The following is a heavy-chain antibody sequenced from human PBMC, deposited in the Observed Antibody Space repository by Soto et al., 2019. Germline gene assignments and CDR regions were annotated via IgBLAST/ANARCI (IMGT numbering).Heavy chain of an antibody. J-gene: IGHJ5*02. V-gene: IGHV3-33*01. Sequence: QVQLVESGGGVVQPGRSLRLSCAASGSTFRNYGMHWVRQAPGKGLEWLAVIWYDGSNKYYADSVKGRFTISRDNSKNTLYREMNSLRDEDTAVYYCARDVRSRRYDLWGQGTLVIVSS. CDR3: ARDVRSRRYDL. CDR1: GSTFRNYG. D-gene: IGHD3-10*02. CDR2: IWYDGSNK.